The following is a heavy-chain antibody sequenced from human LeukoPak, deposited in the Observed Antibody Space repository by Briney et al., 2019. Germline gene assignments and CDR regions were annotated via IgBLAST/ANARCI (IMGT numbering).Heavy chain of an antibody. CDR1: GLTVSSNY. CDR2: IYSSGST. Sequence: GGSLRLSCAASGLTVSSNYMNWVCQAPGKGLEWVSVIYSSGSTYYADSVKGRFTISRDNSKNTLYLQMNSLRAEDTAVYYCARAVANTFDYWGQGTLVTVSS. CDR3: ARAVANTFDY. J-gene: IGHJ4*02. V-gene: IGHV3-66*01. D-gene: IGHD1-26*01.